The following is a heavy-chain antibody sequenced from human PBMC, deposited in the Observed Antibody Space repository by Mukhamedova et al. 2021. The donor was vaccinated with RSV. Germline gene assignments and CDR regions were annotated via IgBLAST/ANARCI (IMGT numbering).Heavy chain of an antibody. J-gene: IGHJ6*02. Sequence: GLEWIGEINHSGSTNYNSSLKSRVTISVDTSKNQFSLKLSSVTTADTAVYYCARRRGSPGSYYRDYYYYYGMDVWGQGTTVTVSS. CDR2: INHSGST. D-gene: IGHD3-10*01. V-gene: IGHV4-34*01. CDR3: ARRRGSPGSYYRDYYYYYGMDV.